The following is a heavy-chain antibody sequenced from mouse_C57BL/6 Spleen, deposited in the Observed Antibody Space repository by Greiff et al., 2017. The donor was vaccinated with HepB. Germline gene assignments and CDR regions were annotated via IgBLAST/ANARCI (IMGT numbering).Heavy chain of an antibody. V-gene: IGHV1-82*01. J-gene: IGHJ1*03. CDR3: ARTGSSLYWYFDV. CDR2: IYPGDGDT. D-gene: IGHD1-1*01. Sequence: QVQLQQSGPELVKPGASVKISCKASGYAFSSSWMNWVKQRPGKGLEWIGRIYPGDGDTNYNGKFKGKATLTADKSSSTAYMQLSSLTSEDSAVYICARTGSSLYWYFDVWGTGTTVTVSS. CDR1: GYAFSSSW.